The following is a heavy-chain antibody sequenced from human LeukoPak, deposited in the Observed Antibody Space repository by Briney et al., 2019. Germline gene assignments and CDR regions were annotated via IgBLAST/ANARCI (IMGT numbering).Heavy chain of an antibody. J-gene: IGHJ6*02. CDR3: ARGSGDLLPITFGVVFVSGLDV. CDR1: GFTFSDFW. CDR2: INQDGSEK. V-gene: IGHV3-7*01. Sequence: SLRLSCAASGFTFSDFWMTSVRQGPGKGVEWVANINQDGSEKYKMDSLKGQLTFSRDNAKNSLFLQLSIQRAEDTAVYHCARGSGDLLPITFGVVFVSGLDVWGRGTTVTVSS. D-gene: IGHD3-16*02.